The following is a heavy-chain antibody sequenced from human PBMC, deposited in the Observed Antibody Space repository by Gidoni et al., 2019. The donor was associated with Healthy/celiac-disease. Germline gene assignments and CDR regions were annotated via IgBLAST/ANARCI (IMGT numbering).Heavy chain of an antibody. J-gene: IGHJ3*02. V-gene: IGHV3-11*05. D-gene: IGHD4-17*01. CDR2: ISSSSSYT. Sequence: QVQLVESGGGLVKPGGSLRLSCAASGFTFSAYYMSWISQAPGKGLEWVSYISSSSSYTNYADSVKGRFTISRDNAKNSLYLQMNSLRAEDTAVYYCVTPITNYGDHGGFHAFDIWGQGTMVTVSS. CDR1: GFTFSAYY. CDR3: VTPITNYGDHGGFHAFDI.